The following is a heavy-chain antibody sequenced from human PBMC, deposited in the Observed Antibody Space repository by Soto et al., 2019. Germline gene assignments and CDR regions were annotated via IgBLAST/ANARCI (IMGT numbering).Heavy chain of an antibody. CDR1: GYSFTSYW. J-gene: IGHJ4*02. CDR2: IYPGDSDT. V-gene: IGHV5-51*01. Sequence: EVQLVQSGAEVKKPGQSLKISCKGSGYSFTSYWIGCVRQVPGKDLEWMWIIYPGDSDTRYCPSFPCQVTISADKSISTAYLQWRSLKASDTAKYYCAIQPGSSSSDFDFWGQGTMVTVSS. D-gene: IGHD6-6*01. CDR3: AIQPGSSSSDFDF.